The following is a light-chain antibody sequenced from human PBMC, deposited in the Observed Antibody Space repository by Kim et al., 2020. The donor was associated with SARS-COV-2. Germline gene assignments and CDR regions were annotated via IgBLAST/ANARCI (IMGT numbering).Light chain of an antibody. CDR3: QKYNSALWT. V-gene: IGKV1-27*01. Sequence: AAVGDRVTITCRASQGISNYLAWYQQKPGKVPKLLIYAASTLQSGVPSRFSGSGSGTDFTLTISSLQPEDVATYYCQKYNSALWTFGQGTKVDIK. CDR2: AAS. J-gene: IGKJ1*01. CDR1: QGISNY.